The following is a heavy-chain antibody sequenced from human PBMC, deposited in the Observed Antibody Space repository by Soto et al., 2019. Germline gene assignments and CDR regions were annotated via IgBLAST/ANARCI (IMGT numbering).Heavy chain of an antibody. CDR2: ISGSGGST. CDR1: GLTFSSYA. D-gene: IGHD3-10*01. V-gene: IGHV3-23*01. J-gene: IGHJ4*02. Sequence: GGSLRLSCAASGLTFSSYAMSWVRQAPGKGLEWVSAISGSGGSTYYADSVKGRFTISRDNSKNTLYLQMNSLRAEDTAVYYCAKAGHYYGSGSYPYYNDYWGQGTLVTVS. CDR3: AKAGHYYGSGSYPYYNDY.